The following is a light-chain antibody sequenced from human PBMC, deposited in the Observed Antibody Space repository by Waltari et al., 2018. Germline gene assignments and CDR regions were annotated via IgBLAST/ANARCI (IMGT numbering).Light chain of an antibody. Sequence: EIVMTQSPATLSVSPGERATLSCRASQSVSSNLAWYQQKPGQTPRLLIYGASTTATGIPARVSGSGSGTDFTLTISSVQSEDFAVYYCQQYKNWPPGLTFGGGTKVEIK. V-gene: IGKV3-15*01. J-gene: IGKJ4*01. CDR1: QSVSSN. CDR2: GAS. CDR3: QQYKNWPPGLT.